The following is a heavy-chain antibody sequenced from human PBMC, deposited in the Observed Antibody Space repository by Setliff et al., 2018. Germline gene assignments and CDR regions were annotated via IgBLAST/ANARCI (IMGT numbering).Heavy chain of an antibody. Sequence: SETLSLTCTVSGGSINSMSYYWGWIRQPPGKGLEWIGYIYFSGSTYYNPSLKSRVTLSLDTSKNQFSLKLNSVTAADTALYFCAREVAGTYHYFDPWGQGTLVTVSS. CDR2: IYFSGST. CDR3: AREVAGTYHYFDP. CDR1: GGSINSMSYY. J-gene: IGHJ5*02. D-gene: IGHD6-19*01. V-gene: IGHV4-30-4*08.